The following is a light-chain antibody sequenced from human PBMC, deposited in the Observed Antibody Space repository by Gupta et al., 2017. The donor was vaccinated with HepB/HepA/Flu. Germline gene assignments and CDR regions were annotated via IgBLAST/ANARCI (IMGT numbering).Light chain of an antibody. CDR3: SAWDSSLSVV. V-gene: IGLV10-54*04. J-gene: IGLJ2*01. CDR1: SNNVGNQG. CDR2: RNN. Sequence: QAGLTQPPSVSQGLRQTATLTCTGNSNNVGNQGAAWLQQHQGHPPKLLSYRNNNRPSGISERFSASRSGNTASLTITGLQPEDEADYYCSAWDSSLSVVFGGGTKLTVL.